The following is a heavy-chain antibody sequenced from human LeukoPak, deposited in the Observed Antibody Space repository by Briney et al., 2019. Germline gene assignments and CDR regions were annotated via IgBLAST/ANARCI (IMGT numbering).Heavy chain of an antibody. D-gene: IGHD6-19*01. CDR3: ARHSVTGTNWFDP. Sequence: PSETLSLTCTVSGGSISSCYWSWIRQPPGKGLEWIGYIYYSGSTNYNPSLKSRVTISVDTSKNQFSLKLSSVTAADTAVYYCARHSVTGTNWFDPWGQGTLVTVSS. CDR1: GGSISSCY. CDR2: IYYSGST. V-gene: IGHV4-59*08. J-gene: IGHJ5*02.